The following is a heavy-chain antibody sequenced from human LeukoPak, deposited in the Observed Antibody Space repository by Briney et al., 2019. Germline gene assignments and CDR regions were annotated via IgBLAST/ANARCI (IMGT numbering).Heavy chain of an antibody. CDR3: ARRGIAAAGYDY. CDR1: VGSISRYY. CDR2: IYYSGTT. D-gene: IGHD6-13*01. V-gene: IGHV4-59*08. J-gene: IGHJ4*02. Sequence: SSETLSLTCTVSVGSISRYYWSCIRQPPGKGLEWIGYIYYSGTTNYNPSLKSRVTILVDTSKNQFSMNLSSVTAADTAVYYCARRGIAAAGYDYWGQGTLVTVSS.